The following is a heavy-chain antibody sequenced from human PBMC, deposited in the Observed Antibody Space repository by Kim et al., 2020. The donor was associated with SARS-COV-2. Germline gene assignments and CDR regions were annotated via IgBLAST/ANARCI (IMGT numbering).Heavy chain of an antibody. D-gene: IGHD5-18*01. Sequence: GGSLRLSCAASGFTVSSNYMSWVRQAPGKGLEWVSVIYSGGSTYYADSVKGRFTISRDNSKNTLYLQMNSLRAEDTAVYYCARSLDTAGIGPYYYYYGMDVWGQGTTVTVSS. CDR1: GFTVSSNY. CDR3: ARSLDTAGIGPYYYYYGMDV. J-gene: IGHJ6*02. V-gene: IGHV3-53*01. CDR2: IYSGGST.